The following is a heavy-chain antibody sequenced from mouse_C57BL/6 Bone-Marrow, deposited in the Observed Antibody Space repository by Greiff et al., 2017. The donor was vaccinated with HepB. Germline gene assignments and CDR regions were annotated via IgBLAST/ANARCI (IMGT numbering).Heavy chain of an antibody. V-gene: IGHV5-17*01. CDR2: ISSGSSTI. Sequence: EVKLMESGGGLVKPGGSLKLSCAASGFTFSDYGMHGVRQAPEKGLEWVAYISSGSSTIYYADTVKGRFTISRDNAKNTLFLQMTSLRSEDTAMYYCARLRRAWFAYWGQGTLVTVSA. J-gene: IGHJ3*01. CDR1: GFTFSDYG. D-gene: IGHD2-4*01. CDR3: ARLRRAWFAY.